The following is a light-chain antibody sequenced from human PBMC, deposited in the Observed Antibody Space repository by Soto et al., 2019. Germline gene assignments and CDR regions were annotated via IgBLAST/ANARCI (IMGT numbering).Light chain of an antibody. CDR1: SRDIGAYIY. V-gene: IGLV2-14*01. Sequence: QSALTQPASVSGSPGQSITISCTGTSRDIGAYIYVSWFQQYPGRAPKCMIYDVNNRPSGVSNRFSGSKSGNTASLTISGLQAEDEAVYFCTSYTTANTLALGGGTKPTVL. CDR2: DVN. J-gene: IGLJ2*01. CDR3: TSYTTANTLA.